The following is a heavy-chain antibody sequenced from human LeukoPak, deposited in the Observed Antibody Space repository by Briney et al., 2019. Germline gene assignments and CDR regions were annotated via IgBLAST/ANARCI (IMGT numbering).Heavy chain of an antibody. V-gene: IGHV3-7*01. CDR2: LKQDGSEK. D-gene: IGHD2-15*01. Sequence: QPGGSLRLSCAASGFTFSSYWLSGVRQAPGRGWEGVANLKQDGSEKYYVDSVKGRFTISRDNAKNSLYLQMNSLRAEDTAVYYCARLEGYCSGGSRCDFDYWGQGTLVTVSS. CDR1: GFTFSSYW. J-gene: IGHJ4*02. CDR3: ARLEGYCSGGSRCDFDY.